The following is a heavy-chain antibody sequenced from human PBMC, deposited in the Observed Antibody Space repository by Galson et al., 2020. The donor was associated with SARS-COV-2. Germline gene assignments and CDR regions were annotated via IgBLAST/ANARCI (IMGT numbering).Heavy chain of an antibody. CDR1: GYTFTSYY. Sequence: ASVKVSCKASGYTFTSYYMNWVRQAPRQGLEWMKIINPDGGSTTYAQKFKGRVTMTGDTSTSTVYMELSSLRSDDTAVYYCATTTVVTTSVDYWGQGTLVTVSS. CDR2: INPDGGST. V-gene: IGHV1-46*01. D-gene: IGHD4-17*01. CDR3: ATTTVVTTSVDY. J-gene: IGHJ4*02.